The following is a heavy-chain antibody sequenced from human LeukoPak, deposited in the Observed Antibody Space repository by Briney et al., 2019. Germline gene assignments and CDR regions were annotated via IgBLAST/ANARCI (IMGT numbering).Heavy chain of an antibody. Sequence: SETLSLTCTVSGGSISSSSYYWGWIRQPPGKGLEWIRSIYYSGSTYYNPSLKSRVTISVDTSKNQFSLKLSSVTAADTAVYYCARHLPIHPIAVAGTVGFSNDYWGQGTLVTVSS. V-gene: IGHV4-39*01. CDR2: IYYSGST. J-gene: IGHJ4*02. D-gene: IGHD6-19*01. CDR3: ARHLPIHPIAVAGTVGFSNDY. CDR1: GGSISSSSYY.